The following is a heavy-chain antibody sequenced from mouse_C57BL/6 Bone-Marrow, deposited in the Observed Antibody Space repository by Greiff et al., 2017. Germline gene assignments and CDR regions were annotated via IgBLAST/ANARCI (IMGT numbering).Heavy chain of an antibody. V-gene: IGHV1-55*01. CDR3: ARSGPLGRSFDY. CDR2: IYPTSGRT. D-gene: IGHD4-1*01. CDR1: GYTFTSYW. J-gene: IGHJ2*01. Sequence: QVQLQQPGAELVKPGASVKMSCKASGYTFTSYWITWVKQRPGQGLEWIGDIYPTSGRTNYNEKFKSKAILTVDTSSNTAYMQLSSLTSEDSAVFCSARSGPLGRSFDYWGESTTLTNSS.